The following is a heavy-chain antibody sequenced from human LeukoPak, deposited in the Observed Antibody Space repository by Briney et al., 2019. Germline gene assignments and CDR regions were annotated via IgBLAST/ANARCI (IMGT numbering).Heavy chain of an antibody. D-gene: IGHD1-26*01. J-gene: IGHJ1*01. Sequence: GGSLRLSCAASGFTFDDYAMHWVRQAPGKGLEWVSLISWDGGTTYYADSVKGRFTISRDNSKTSLYLQMNSLRAEDTALYYCAKDDGSYHEYFQNWGQGTLVTVSS. V-gene: IGHV3-43D*03. CDR1: GFTFDDYA. CDR3: AKDDGSYHEYFQN. CDR2: ISWDGGTT.